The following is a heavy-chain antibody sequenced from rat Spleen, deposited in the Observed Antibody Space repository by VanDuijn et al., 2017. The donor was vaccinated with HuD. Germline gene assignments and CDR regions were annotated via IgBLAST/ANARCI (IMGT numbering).Heavy chain of an antibody. CDR3: ARHDPGITWNPFAY. CDR2: IRPGGSNT. V-gene: IGHV5S23*01. Sequence: EVQLVESGGGLVQPGRSLKLSCAASGFTFSNYDMAWVRQAPTKGLEWVASIRPGGSNTYYRDSVKGRFTISRDNAKSTLYLQMDSLRSEDTATYYCARHDPGITWNPFAYWGQGTLVTVSS. CDR1: GFTFSNYD. J-gene: IGHJ3*01. D-gene: IGHD1-4*01.